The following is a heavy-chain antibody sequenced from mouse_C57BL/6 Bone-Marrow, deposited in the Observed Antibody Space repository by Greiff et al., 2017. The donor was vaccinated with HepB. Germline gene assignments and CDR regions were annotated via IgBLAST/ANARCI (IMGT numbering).Heavy chain of an antibody. CDR1: GYTFTDYY. CDR3: AREKEDYYGSSLYYFDY. Sequence: VKLVESGAELVRPGASVKLSCKASGYTFTDYYINWVKQRPGQGLEWIARIYPGSGNTYYNEKFKGKATLTAEKSSSTAYMQLSSLTSEDSAVYFCAREKEDYYGSSLYYFDYWGQGTTLTVSS. CDR2: IYPGSGNT. V-gene: IGHV1-76*01. D-gene: IGHD1-1*01. J-gene: IGHJ2*01.